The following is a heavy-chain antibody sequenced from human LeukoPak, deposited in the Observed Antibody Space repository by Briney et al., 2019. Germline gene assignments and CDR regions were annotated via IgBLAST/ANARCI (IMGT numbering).Heavy chain of an antibody. Sequence: GGSLRPSCTASGFTFNNYPINWVRQAPGKGLEWVSSISRNSEDIYYADSVKGRFTISRDNAKNSLYLQMDSLRVEDTAIYYCARGLCGADCYDYWGQGTLVTVSS. V-gene: IGHV3-21*01. CDR3: ARGLCGADCYDY. J-gene: IGHJ4*02. CDR1: GFTFNNYP. D-gene: IGHD2-21*01. CDR2: ISRNSEDI.